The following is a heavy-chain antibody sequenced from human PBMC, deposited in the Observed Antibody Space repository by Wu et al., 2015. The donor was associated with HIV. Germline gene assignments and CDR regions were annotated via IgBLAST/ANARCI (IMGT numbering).Heavy chain of an antibody. CDR2: ISAYNGNT. Sequence: QVQLVQSGAEVKKPGASVKVSCKASGYTFTSYGISWVRQAPGQGLEWMGWISAYNGNTNYAQKFQGRVTMTRGTAVSTAYMELSSLRSDDTAVYYCARLQSLHGLYSNADYWGQGTRGHRLL. CDR1: GYTFTSYG. CDR3: ARLQSLHGLYSNADY. J-gene: IGHJ4*02. D-gene: IGHD2-8*01. V-gene: IGHV1-18*01.